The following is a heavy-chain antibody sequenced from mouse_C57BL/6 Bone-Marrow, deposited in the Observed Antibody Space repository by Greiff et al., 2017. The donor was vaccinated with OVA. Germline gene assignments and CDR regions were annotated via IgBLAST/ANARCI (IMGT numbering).Heavy chain of an antibody. CDR2: INPNNGVT. CDR1: GYTFTDYY. J-gene: IGHJ1*03. D-gene: IGHD1-1*01. CDR3: ARPYYYGSSWYFDV. Sequence: EVQLQQSGPELVKPGASVKISCKASGYTFTDYYMNWVKQSHGKSLEWIGDINPNNGVTSYNQKFKGKATLTVDKSSSTAYMELRSLTSEDSAVYYCARPYYYGSSWYFDVWGTGTTVTVSS. V-gene: IGHV1-26*01.